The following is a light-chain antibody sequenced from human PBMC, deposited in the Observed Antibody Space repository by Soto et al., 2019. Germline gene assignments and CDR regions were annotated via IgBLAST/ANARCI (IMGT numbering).Light chain of an antibody. Sequence: DIQMTQSPSSVSASVGDTFTITCRASQDINSRLAWFQQQPGRPPKYVIQAATMLQSGFPSRFAGSGSGRDFTLTIHTLQPEDSATYYCLQVANFHRTFGQGTKVDIK. CDR1: QDINSR. J-gene: IGKJ1*01. V-gene: IGKV1-12*01. CDR3: LQVANFHRT. CDR2: AAT.